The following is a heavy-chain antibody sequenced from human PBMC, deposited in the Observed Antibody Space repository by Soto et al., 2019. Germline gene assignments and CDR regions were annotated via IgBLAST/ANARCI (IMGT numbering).Heavy chain of an antibody. V-gene: IGHV1-18*01. J-gene: IGHJ4*02. CDR1: GYSFTNYG. CDR2: ISPYNGNT. D-gene: IGHD3-10*01. Sequence: QVQLVQSGAEVRKPGASVKVSCKASGYSFTNYGISWVRQAPGQGLEWLGWISPYNGNTNYAQKVQDTVTRTTDTPTSQAAMDLRSLRSDDTAVYYCARLHTVRGPKEQSFVSGGQGTMVTVSS. CDR3: ARLHTVRGPKEQSFVS.